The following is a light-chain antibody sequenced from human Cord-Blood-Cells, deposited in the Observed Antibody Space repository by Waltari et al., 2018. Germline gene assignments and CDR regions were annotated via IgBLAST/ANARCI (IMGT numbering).Light chain of an antibody. CDR2: EGS. Sequence: QSALTQPASVSGSPGQSITISCTGTSSDVGSYNLVSWYQQHPGKAPKLMIYEGSKRPSGVSNRFSGSKSGNTASLTISGLQADDEADYYCCSYAGSSKVVGGGTKLTVL. V-gene: IGLV2-23*01. CDR1: SSDVGSYNL. J-gene: IGLJ2*01. CDR3: CSYAGSSKV.